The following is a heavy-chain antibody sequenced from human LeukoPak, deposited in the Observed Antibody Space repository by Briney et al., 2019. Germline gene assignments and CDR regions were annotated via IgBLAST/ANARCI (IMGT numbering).Heavy chain of an antibody. Sequence: ASVNVSCEASGYTFTAYGISWLRQAPGQRPEWLAWISPYTGDTKYAEALGGRLTVTRDTSTTTVFMQLRSLRSDDTALYFCGRDQGSRHYPRYFDLWGRGTLVTVAS. D-gene: IGHD3-3*01. J-gene: IGHJ2*01. CDR1: GYTFTAYG. CDR3: GRDQGSRHYPRYFDL. CDR2: ISPYTGDT. V-gene: IGHV1-18*01.